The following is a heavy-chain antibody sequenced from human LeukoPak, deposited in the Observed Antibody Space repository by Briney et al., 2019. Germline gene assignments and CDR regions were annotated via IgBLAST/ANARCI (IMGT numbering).Heavy chain of an antibody. D-gene: IGHD4-11*01. CDR2: ISYDGGNK. V-gene: IGHV3-30-3*01. J-gene: IGHJ6*02. CDR3: ARDRGFVGYSEYYYYGMDV. Sequence: GRSLRLSCAASGFTFSSYAMHWVRQAPGKGLEWVAVISYDGGNKYYADSVKGRFTISRDNSKNTLYLQMNSLRAEDTAVYYCARDRGFVGYSEYYYYGMDVWGQGTTVTVSS. CDR1: GFTFSSYA.